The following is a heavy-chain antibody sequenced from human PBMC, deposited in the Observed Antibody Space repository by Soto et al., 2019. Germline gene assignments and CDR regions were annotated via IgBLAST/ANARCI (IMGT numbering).Heavy chain of an antibody. CDR2: INPSGGST. D-gene: IGHD5-12*01. CDR3: ARTECSGYAAGDPSQSPLDY. CDR1: GYTFTSYY. J-gene: IGHJ4*02. Sequence: ASVKVSCKASGYTFTSYYMHWVRQAPGQGLEWMGIINPSGGSTSYAQKFQGRVTMTRDTSTSTVYMELSSLRSEDTAVYYCARTECSGYAAGDPSQSPLDYWCQGPLVTVSS. V-gene: IGHV1-46*03.